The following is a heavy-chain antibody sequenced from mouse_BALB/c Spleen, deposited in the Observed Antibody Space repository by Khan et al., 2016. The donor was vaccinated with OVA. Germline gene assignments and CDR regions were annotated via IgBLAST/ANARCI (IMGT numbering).Heavy chain of an antibody. D-gene: IGHD1-1*02. J-gene: IGHJ4*01. CDR3: AKLLWSHYYAMDY. Sequence: QVQLKESGPGLVAPSQSLSITCTVSGFSLTDYGVGWIRQPPGKGLEWLGVIWGGGTTYYNSALKSRLSISKENSKSQVFLKRNSLQTDDTAMYYCAKLLWSHYYAMDYWGQGTSVTVSS. CDR2: IWGGGTT. V-gene: IGHV2-6-5*01. CDR1: GFSLTDYG.